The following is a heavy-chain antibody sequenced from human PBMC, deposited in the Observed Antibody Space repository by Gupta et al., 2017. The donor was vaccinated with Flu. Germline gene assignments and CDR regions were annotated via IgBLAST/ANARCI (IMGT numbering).Heavy chain of an antibody. J-gene: IGHJ4*02. Sequence: ADSVKGRFTISRDNSKNTLYLQMNSLRAEDTAVYYCAKGDHADSGPLPENWGQGTLVTVSS. D-gene: IGHD1-26*01. V-gene: IGHV3-30*02. CDR3: AKGDHADSGPLPEN.